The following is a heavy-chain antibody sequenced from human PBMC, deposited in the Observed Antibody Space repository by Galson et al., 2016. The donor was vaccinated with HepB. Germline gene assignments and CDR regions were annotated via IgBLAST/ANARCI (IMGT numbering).Heavy chain of an antibody. J-gene: IGHJ5*02. CDR3: TRSSPFCSGGSCYNWFDP. CDR1: GFAFSGSA. V-gene: IGHV3-73*01. Sequence: LRLSCAASGFAFSGSAMHWVRQASGKGLEWVGHIRNKANNYATSYAEAVKGRFTISRDDLKNTAYLQMNSLKTEDTALYFCTRSSPFCSGGSCYNWFDPWGQGTLVTVSS. CDR2: IRNKANNYAT. D-gene: IGHD2-15*01.